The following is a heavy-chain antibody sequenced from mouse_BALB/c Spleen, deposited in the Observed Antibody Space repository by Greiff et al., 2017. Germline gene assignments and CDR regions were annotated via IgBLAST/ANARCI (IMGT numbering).Heavy chain of an antibody. V-gene: IGHV1-18*01. J-gene: IGHJ4*01. CDR3: ARLGDYDGYYAMDY. CDR2: INPYNGGT. Sequence: DVKLVESGPELVKPGASMKISCKASGYSFTGYTMNWVKQSHGKNLEWIGLINPYNGGTSYNQKFKGKATLTVDKSSSTAYMELLSLTSEDSAVYYCARLGDYDGYYAMDYWGQGTSVTVSS. D-gene: IGHD2-4*01. CDR1: GYSFTGYT.